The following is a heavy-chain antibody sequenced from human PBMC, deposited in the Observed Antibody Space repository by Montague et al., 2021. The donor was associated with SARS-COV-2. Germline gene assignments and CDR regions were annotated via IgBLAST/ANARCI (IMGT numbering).Heavy chain of an antibody. CDR3: ARALSASYSVGGDSFDI. J-gene: IGHJ3*02. CDR2: ISTSSLYI. D-gene: IGHD5/OR15-5a*01. CDR1: GFTFNSYA. Sequence: SLRLSCAASGFTFNSYAMTWVRQAPGKGLEWVSSISTSSLYIYYAASVKGRFTISRANAKNSLFLQMDSLRAEDTAVYYCARALSASYSVGGDSFDIWGQGTMVTVSS. V-gene: IGHV3-21*01.